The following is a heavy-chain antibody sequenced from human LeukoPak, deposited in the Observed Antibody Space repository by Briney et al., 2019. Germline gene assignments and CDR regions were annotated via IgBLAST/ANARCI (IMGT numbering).Heavy chain of an antibody. CDR2: IGSRGNFI. J-gene: IGHJ4*02. V-gene: IGHV3-21*04. CDR3: ARALKRMATITRLDY. Sequence: GGSLRLSCAASGFTFDSHFFNWVRQAPGRGLEWVSSIGSRGNFIYYADSVKGRFTISRDNAKNSLYLQMNSLRAEDTAVYYCARALKRMATITRLDYWGQGTLVTVSS. CDR1: GFTFDSHF. D-gene: IGHD5-24*01.